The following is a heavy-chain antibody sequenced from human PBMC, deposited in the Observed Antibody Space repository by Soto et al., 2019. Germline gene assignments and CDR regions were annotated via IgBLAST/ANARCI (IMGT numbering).Heavy chain of an antibody. D-gene: IGHD2-21*01. J-gene: IGHJ4*02. CDR2: LSDSGGNR. V-gene: IGHV3-23*01. Sequence: EVQLLESGGGLVQPGGSLRLSCVASGFTFSSYAMNWVRQAPGKGLEWVSGLSDSGGNRHYADSVKGRFTISRDNSKNTLYLQMKSLRAEDTAVYYCAKNQRLGDCSPGDYWGQGTLVTVSS. CDR1: GFTFSSYA. CDR3: AKNQRLGDCSPGDY.